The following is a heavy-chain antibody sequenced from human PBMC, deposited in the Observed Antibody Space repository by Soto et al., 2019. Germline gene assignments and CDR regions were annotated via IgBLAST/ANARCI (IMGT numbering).Heavy chain of an antibody. D-gene: IGHD3-10*01. CDR2: INPSGGST. J-gene: IGHJ4*02. V-gene: IGHV1-46*01. Sequence: ASVKVSCKASGYTFTSYYMHCVRQAPGQGLEWMGIINPSGGSTSYAQKFQGRVTMTRDTSTSTVYMELSSLRSEDTAVYYCARTHTAYYYGSGGSIDYWGQGTLVTVSS. CDR3: ARTHTAYYYGSGGSIDY. CDR1: GYTFTSYY.